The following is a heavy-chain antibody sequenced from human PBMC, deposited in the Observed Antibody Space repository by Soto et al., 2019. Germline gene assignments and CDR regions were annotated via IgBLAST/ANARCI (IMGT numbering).Heavy chain of an antibody. Sequence: SVKVSCKASGGTFSSYAIGWVRQAPGQGLEWMGGIIPIFGTANYAQKFQGRVTITADESTSTAYMELSSLRSEDTAVYYCARAAGPGWYYDSSGYYGHRFDYWGQGTLVTVSS. CDR1: GGTFSSYA. V-gene: IGHV1-69*13. CDR3: ARAAGPGWYYDSSGYYGHRFDY. J-gene: IGHJ4*02. CDR2: IIPIFGTA. D-gene: IGHD3-22*01.